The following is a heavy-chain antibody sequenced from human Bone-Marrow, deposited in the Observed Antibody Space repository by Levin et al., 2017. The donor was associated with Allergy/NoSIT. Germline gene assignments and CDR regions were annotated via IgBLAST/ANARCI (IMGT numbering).Heavy chain of an antibody. CDR2: ISGSGGST. D-gene: IGHD3-3*01. V-gene: IGHV3-23*01. CDR1: GFTFSSYA. Sequence: GGSLRLSCAASGFTFSSYAMSWVRQAPGKGLEWVSAISGSGGSTYYADSVKGRFTISRDNSKNTLYLQMNSLRAEDTAVYYCAKDKRKGFLEWLSKPDYWGQGTLVTVSS. CDR3: AKDKRKGFLEWLSKPDY. J-gene: IGHJ4*02.